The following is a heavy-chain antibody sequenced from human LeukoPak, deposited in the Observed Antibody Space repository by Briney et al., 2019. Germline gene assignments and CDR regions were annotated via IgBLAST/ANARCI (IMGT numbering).Heavy chain of an antibody. Sequence: PSETLSLTCAVYGGSFSGYYWSWIRQPPGKGREWIGEINHSGSTNYNPSLKSRVTISVDTSKNQFSLKLSSVTAADTAVYYCARQVVAVAGTGYFDYWGQGTLVTVSS. D-gene: IGHD6-19*01. V-gene: IGHV4-34*01. CDR2: INHSGST. J-gene: IGHJ4*02. CDR1: GGSFSGYY. CDR3: ARQVVAVAGTGYFDY.